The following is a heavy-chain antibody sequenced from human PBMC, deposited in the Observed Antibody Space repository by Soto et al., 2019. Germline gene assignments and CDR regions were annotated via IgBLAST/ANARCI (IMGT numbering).Heavy chain of an antibody. CDR1: GFTFDDYA. J-gene: IGHJ6*02. Sequence: PGGSLRLSCAASGFTFDDYAMHWVRQAPGKGLEWVSGISWDSGSIIYADSVKGRFIISRDNANNSLYLQMNSLRAEDTALYYCARDLFGDIFPTYYKVYYYARDVWGQGPRFTVSS. V-gene: IGHV3-9*01. CDR2: ISWDSGSI. D-gene: IGHD3-9*01. CDR3: ARDLFGDIFPTYYKVYYYARDV.